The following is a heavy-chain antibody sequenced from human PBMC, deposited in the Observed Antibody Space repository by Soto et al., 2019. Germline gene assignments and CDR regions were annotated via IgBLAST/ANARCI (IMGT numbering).Heavy chain of an antibody. J-gene: IGHJ4*02. V-gene: IGHV4-34*01. Sequence: SETLSLTCAVYGGSFSGYYWSWIRQPPGKGLEWIGEINHSGSTNYNPSLKSRVTISVDTSKNQFSLKLSSVTAADTAVYYCARDNGDLDDYWGQGTLVTVSS. CDR2: INHSGST. CDR3: ARDNGDLDDY. CDR1: GGSFSGYY. D-gene: IGHD4-17*01.